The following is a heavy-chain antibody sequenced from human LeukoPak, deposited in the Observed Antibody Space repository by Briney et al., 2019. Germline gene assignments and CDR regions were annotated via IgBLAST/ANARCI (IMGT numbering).Heavy chain of an antibody. Sequence: PSQTLSLTCTVSGGSISSGSYYWSWIRQPAGKGLEWIGRIYTSGSTNYNPSLKSRVSISVDPSKNQFSLRLSSVTAADTAVYYCARGLNGSEMTEPYYFDYWGQGNLVTVSS. CDR1: GGSISSGSYY. D-gene: IGHD2-21*02. CDR2: IYTSGST. CDR3: ARGLNGSEMTEPYYFDY. V-gene: IGHV4-61*02. J-gene: IGHJ4*02.